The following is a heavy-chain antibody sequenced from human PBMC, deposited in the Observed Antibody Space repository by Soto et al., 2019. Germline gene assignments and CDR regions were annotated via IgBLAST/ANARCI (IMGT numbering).Heavy chain of an antibody. V-gene: IGHV4-59*12. J-gene: IGHJ5*02. CDR2: IYYSGST. Sequence: TSETLSLTCTVSGGSISSYYWSWIRQPPGKGLEWIGYIYYSGSTNYNPSLKSRVTISVDTSKNQFSLKLSSVTAADTAVYYCARERYYYDSSGYTYNWFDPWGQGTLVTVLL. CDR1: GGSISSYY. D-gene: IGHD3-22*01. CDR3: ARERYYYDSSGYTYNWFDP.